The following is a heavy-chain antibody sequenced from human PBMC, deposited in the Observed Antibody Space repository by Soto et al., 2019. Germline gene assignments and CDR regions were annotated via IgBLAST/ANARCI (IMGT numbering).Heavy chain of an antibody. V-gene: IGHV4-59*01. CDR1: GGSISSYY. CDR3: ARVMLVQLERPRENYYYYYYGMDV. D-gene: IGHD1-1*01. Sequence: SETLSLTCPVSGGSISSYYWSWIRQPPGKGLEWIGYIYYSGSTNYNPSLKSRVTISVDTSKNQFSLKLSSVTAADTAVYYCARVMLVQLERPRENYYYYYYGMDVWGQGTTVTVSS. J-gene: IGHJ6*02. CDR2: IYYSGST.